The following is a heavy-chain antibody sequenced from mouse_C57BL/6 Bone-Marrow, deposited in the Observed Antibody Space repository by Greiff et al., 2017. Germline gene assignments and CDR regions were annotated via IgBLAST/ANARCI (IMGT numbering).Heavy chain of an antibody. V-gene: IGHV1-69*01. CDR3: ARGFITTVVDH. J-gene: IGHJ2*01. Sequence: QVQLQQSGAELVMPGASVKLSCKASGYTFTSYWMHWVKQRPGQGLEWIGEIDPSDSYTNYNQKFKGKSTLTVDKSSSTAYMQLSSLTSEASAVYYCARGFITTVVDHWGQGTTLTVSS. CDR1: GYTFTSYW. D-gene: IGHD1-1*01. CDR2: IDPSDSYT.